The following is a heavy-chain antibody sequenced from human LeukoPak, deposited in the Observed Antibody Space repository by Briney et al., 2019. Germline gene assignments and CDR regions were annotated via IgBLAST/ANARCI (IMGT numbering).Heavy chain of an antibody. CDR2: ISGSGAST. V-gene: IGHV3-23*01. Sequence: GGSLRLSCAASGFTFSSSGMSWVRQAPGMGLEWVSAISGSGASTYYADSVKGRFTISRDNSKNTLYLQMSGLRADDTAVYYCAKDGTPGDYWGQGTRVTASS. D-gene: IGHD2-15*01. CDR1: GFTFSSSG. CDR3: AKDGTPGDY. J-gene: IGHJ4*02.